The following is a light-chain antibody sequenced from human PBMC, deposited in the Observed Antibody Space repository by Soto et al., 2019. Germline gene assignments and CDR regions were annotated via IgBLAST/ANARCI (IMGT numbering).Light chain of an antibody. CDR1: SSDVGAYKY. Sequence: QSALTQPPSASGSPGQSVTISCTGTSSDVGAYKYVSWYQQYPGKAPKLMIYEVTKRPSGVPDRFSGSKSGNMASLTVSGLQAEDEADYYCTSYAGNDIWVFGGGTKVTVL. V-gene: IGLV2-8*01. J-gene: IGLJ3*02. CDR3: TSYAGNDIWV. CDR2: EVT.